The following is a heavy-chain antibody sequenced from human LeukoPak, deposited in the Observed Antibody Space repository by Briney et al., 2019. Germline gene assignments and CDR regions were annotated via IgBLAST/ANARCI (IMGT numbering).Heavy chain of an antibody. CDR1: GGSISSSNW. D-gene: IGHD3-22*01. CDR3: ASRGSYYDSSGFES. V-gene: IGHV4-4*02. J-gene: IGHJ5*01. CDR2: IYTSGST. Sequence: SETLSLTCAVSGGSISSSNWWSWVRQPPGKGLEWIGRIYTSGSTNYNPSLKSRVTISVDTSKNQFSLKLSSVTAADTAVYYCASRGSYYDSSGFESWGQGTLVTVSS.